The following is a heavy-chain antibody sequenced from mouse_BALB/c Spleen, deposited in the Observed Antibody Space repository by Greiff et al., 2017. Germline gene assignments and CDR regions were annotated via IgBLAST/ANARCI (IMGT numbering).Heavy chain of an antibody. Sequence: VQLQQSGAELVRPGALVKLSCKASGFNIKDYYMHWVKQRPEQGLEWIGWIDPENGNTIYDPKFQGKASITADTSSNTAYLQLSSLTSEDTAVYYCARGPRGHYFDYWGQGTTLTVSS. CDR2: IDPENGNT. CDR1: GFNIKDYY. D-gene: IGHD3-3*01. J-gene: IGHJ2*01. V-gene: IGHV14-1*02. CDR3: ARGPRGHYFDY.